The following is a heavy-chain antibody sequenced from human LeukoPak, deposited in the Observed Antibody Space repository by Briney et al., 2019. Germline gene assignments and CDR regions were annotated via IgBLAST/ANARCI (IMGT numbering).Heavy chain of an antibody. CDR1: GGSLSTHY. D-gene: IGHD1-26*01. CDR2: INHTGDT. J-gene: IGHJ5*02. CDR3: ARGPDSGSYYAWFDP. V-gene: IGHV4-34*01. Sequence: SETLSLTCAVYGGSLSTHYWSWIRQPPGKGLEWIGEINHTGDTQYNPSLKSRVTISVDTSKNQFSLKMSSVTAADTAVYYCARGPDSGSYYAWFDPWGQGTLVTVSS.